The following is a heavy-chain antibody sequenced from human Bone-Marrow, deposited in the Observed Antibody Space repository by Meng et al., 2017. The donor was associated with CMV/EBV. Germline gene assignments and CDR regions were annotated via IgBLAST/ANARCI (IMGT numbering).Heavy chain of an antibody. Sequence: ASVKVSCQASGYTFTGYYIHWVRQAPGQGREWMGWINPNSGGTSYAQKFQGRVTMTRDTSLSPVYMELSRLRSDDTAVYYCARDPSLRRFLEWLLDDWGQGTLVTVSS. V-gene: IGHV1-2*02. CDR2: INPNSGGT. CDR1: GYTFTGYY. CDR3: ARDPSLRRFLEWLLDD. J-gene: IGHJ4*03. D-gene: IGHD3-3*01.